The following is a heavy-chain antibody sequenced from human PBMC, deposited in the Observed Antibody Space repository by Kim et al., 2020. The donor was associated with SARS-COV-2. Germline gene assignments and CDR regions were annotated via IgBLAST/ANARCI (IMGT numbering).Heavy chain of an antibody. CDR1: GGSISSYY. CDR2: IYYSGST. J-gene: IGHJ4*02. CDR3: ARFQEITMVRGVIISIGSFDY. D-gene: IGHD3-10*01. V-gene: IGHV4-59*08. Sequence: SETLSLTCTVSGGSISSYYWSWIRQPPGKGLEWIGYIYYSGSTNYNPSLKSRVTISVDTSKNQFSLKLSSVTAADTAVYYCARFQEITMVRGVIISIGSFDYWGQGTLVTVSS.